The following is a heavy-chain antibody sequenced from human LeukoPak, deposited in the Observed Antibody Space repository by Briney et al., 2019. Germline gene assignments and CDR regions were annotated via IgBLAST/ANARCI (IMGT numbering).Heavy chain of an antibody. D-gene: IGHD6-19*01. CDR2: ISWDGGST. V-gene: IGHV3-43*01. Sequence: GGSLRLSCAASGFTFDDYTLHWVRQAPGKGLEWVSLISWDGGSTYYADSVKGRFTISRDNSKNSLYLQMNSLRTEDTALYYCAKDMGQWLGFDYWGQGTLVTVSP. CDR3: AKDMGQWLGFDY. CDR1: GFTFDDYT. J-gene: IGHJ4*02.